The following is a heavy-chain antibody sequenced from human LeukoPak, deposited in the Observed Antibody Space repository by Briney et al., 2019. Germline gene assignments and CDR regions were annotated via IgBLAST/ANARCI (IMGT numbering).Heavy chain of an antibody. V-gene: IGHV3-30*18. CDR3: AKSARRVFIVVVVAAPDY. J-gene: IGHJ4*02. CDR1: RFTYSLYG. Sequence: PGGSLRLSCTASRFTYSLYGIHWLRQAPGKGLEWVAVISYDGSNKYYADSVKGRFTISRDNSKNTLYLQMNSLRAEDTAVYYCAKSARRVFIVVVVAAPDYWGQGTLVTVSS. D-gene: IGHD2-15*01. CDR2: ISYDGSNK.